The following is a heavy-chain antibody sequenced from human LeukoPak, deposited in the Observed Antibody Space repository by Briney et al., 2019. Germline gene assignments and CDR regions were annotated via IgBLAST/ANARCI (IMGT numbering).Heavy chain of an antibody. V-gene: IGHV4-34*01. J-gene: IGHJ4*02. D-gene: IGHD3-22*01. CDR3: ARGYDSSGYSRYFDC. CDR1: GGSFSGYY. Sequence: PSETLSLTCAVYGGSFSGYYWSWIRQPPGKGLEWIGEINHSGSTNYNPSLKSRVTISVDTSKNQFSLKLSSVTAADTAVYYCARGYDSSGYSRYFDCWGQGTLVTVSS. CDR2: INHSGST.